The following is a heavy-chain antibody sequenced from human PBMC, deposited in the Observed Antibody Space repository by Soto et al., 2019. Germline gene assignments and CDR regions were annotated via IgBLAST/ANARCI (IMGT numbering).Heavy chain of an antibody. J-gene: IGHJ4*01. CDR1: GFPFSSYW. CDR3: ARVYCSSTSCSYFDY. CDR2: INSDGSDT. Sequence: GGSLRLSCAASGFPFSSYWMHWVRQVPGKGLVWVSRINSDGSDTTYADSVKGRFTISRDNAKNTLHLQLNSLRAEDTAVYYCARVYCSSTSCSYFDYWGQGTLVTVSS. V-gene: IGHV3-74*01. D-gene: IGHD2-2*01.